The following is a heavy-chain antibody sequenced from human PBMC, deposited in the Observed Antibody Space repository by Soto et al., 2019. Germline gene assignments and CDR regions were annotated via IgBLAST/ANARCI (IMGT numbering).Heavy chain of an antibody. CDR1: GFTFSRYS. J-gene: IGHJ4*02. Sequence: SFAASGFTFSRYSMNWVRQAPGKGLEWVSSISSTTNYIYYADSMKGRFTVSRDNAKNSVYLDMNSLSAEDTAVYYCARESEDLTSNFDYWGQGTLVTVSS. V-gene: IGHV3-21*01. CDR2: ISSTTNYI. CDR3: ARESEDLTSNFDY.